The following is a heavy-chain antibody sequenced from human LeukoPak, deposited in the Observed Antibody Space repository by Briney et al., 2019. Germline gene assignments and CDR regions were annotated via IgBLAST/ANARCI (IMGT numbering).Heavy chain of an antibody. J-gene: IGHJ4*02. V-gene: IGHV3-23*01. Sequence: GGSLRLSCAASGFTFTNYAMSWVRQAPGKGLEWVSAISARGDNTYYADSVKGRFSISRDNSQNTQYLQMNSLRAEDTAVYYCAKAYHYGAGSSFDYWGQGILVTVSS. D-gene: IGHD3-10*01. CDR2: ISARGDNT. CDR1: GFTFTNYA. CDR3: AKAYHYGAGSSFDY.